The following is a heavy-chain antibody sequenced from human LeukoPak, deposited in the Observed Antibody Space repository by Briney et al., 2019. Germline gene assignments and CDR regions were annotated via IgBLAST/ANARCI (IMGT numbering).Heavy chain of an antibody. J-gene: IGHJ4*02. D-gene: IGHD1-26*01. Sequence: SETLSLTCTVSGGSLSSYYWSWIRQPPGKGLEWIGYIYSSGLTRGSTNYNPSLKSRVTISVDTSKNQFSLKLSSVTAADTAVYYCARDQEYSGSYYRYFDYWGQGALVTGSS. V-gene: IGHV4-59*01. CDR3: ARDQEYSGSYYRYFDY. CDR1: GGSLSSYY. CDR2: IYSSGLTRGST.